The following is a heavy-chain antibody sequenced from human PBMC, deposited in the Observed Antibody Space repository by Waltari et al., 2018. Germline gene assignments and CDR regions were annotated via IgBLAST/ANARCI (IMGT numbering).Heavy chain of an antibody. CDR1: GFTFSSYA. CDR3: ARDRGVTTSWYYFDY. Sequence: QVQLVESGGGVVQPGRSLRLSCAASGFTFSSYAMHWVRQAPGKGLEWVAVISYDGSNKYYADSVKGRFTISRDNSKNTLYLQMNSLRAEDTAVYYCARDRGVTTSWYYFDYWGQGTLVTVSS. CDR2: ISYDGSNK. J-gene: IGHJ4*02. V-gene: IGHV3-30-3*01. D-gene: IGHD4-17*01.